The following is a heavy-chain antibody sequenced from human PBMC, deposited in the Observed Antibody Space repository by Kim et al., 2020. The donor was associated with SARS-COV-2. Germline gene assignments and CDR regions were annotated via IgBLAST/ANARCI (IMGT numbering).Heavy chain of an antibody. CDR1: GFTFGDYA. J-gene: IGHJ5*02. Sequence: GGSLRLSCAASGFTFGDYAMHWVRQAPGKGLEWVSGISWNSGSIGYADSVKGRFTISRDNAKNSLYLQMNSLRAEDTALYYCAKDIRRYIAARPWFDPWGQGTLVTVSS. D-gene: IGHD6-6*01. V-gene: IGHV3-9*01. CDR3: AKDIRRYIAARPWFDP. CDR2: ISWNSGSI.